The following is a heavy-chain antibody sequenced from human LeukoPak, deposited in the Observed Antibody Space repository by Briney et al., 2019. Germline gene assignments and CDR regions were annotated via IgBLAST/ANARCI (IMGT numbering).Heavy chain of an antibody. D-gene: IGHD6-13*01. V-gene: IGHV3-33*01. Sequence: QSGGSLRLSCAASGFTFSSYGMHWVRQAPGKGLEWVAVIWYDGSNKYYADSVKGRFTISRDNSKNTLYLQMNSLRAEDTAVYYCAGAIAAAGTDDAFDIWGQGTMVTVSS. CDR3: AGAIAAAGTDDAFDI. J-gene: IGHJ3*02. CDR1: GFTFSSYG. CDR2: IWYDGSNK.